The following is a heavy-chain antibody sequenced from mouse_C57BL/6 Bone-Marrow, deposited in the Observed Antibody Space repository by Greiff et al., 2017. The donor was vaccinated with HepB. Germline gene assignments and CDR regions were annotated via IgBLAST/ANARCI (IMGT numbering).Heavy chain of an antibody. J-gene: IGHJ1*03. CDR2: ISDGGGYT. Sequence: EVQWVESGGGLVKPGGSLKLSCAASGFTFSSYAMSWVRQTPEKRLEWVATISDGGGYTYYPDNVKGRFTISRDNAKNNLYLQMSHLKSEDTAMYYCARDDGYYWYFDVWGTGTTVTVSS. CDR3: ARDDGYYWYFDV. V-gene: IGHV5-4*01. CDR1: GFTFSSYA. D-gene: IGHD2-3*01.